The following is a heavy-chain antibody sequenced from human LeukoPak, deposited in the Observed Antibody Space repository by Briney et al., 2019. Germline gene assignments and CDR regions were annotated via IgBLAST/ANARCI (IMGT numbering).Heavy chain of an antibody. CDR2: ISYDGINK. D-gene: IGHD1-14*01. V-gene: IGHV3-30*04. CDR1: GLTFSSYA. Sequence: AGSLRLSCAASGLTFSSYAMHWVRQAPGKGLEWVAVISYDGINKNYADSVKGRFTTSRDNSKNTLNLQMNSLRAEDTAVYYCARGLEEPTADYFDYWGQGTLVTVSS. CDR3: ARGLEEPTADYFDY. J-gene: IGHJ4*02.